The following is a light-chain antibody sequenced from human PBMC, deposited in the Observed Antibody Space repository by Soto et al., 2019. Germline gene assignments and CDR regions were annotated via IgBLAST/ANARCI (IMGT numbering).Light chain of an antibody. CDR3: AAWDDSLRGPV. J-gene: IGLJ2*01. CDR2: SNN. Sequence: QSVLTQPPSASGTPGQRVTISCSGSSSNIGTNYVYWYQQLPGTAPKLLIYSNNQRPSGVPDRFSGSKSGTSASLAISGLRSEDEADYYCAAWDDSLRGPVFGGGTQLT. CDR1: SSNIGTNY. V-gene: IGLV1-47*02.